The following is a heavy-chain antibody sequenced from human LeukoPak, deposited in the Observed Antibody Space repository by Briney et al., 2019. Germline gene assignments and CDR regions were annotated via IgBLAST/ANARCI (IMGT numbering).Heavy chain of an antibody. CDR2: NFGSGGAI. CDR3: AREAAGPRWGGNYYGMDV. D-gene: IGHD2-15*01. CDR1: GFTFSNYG. Sequence: GGSLRLSCAASGFTFSNYGMNWVRQAPGKGLEWVSRNFGSGGAIYYADSVKGRFTISRDNAKNSLYLQVNSLRAEDTAVYYCAREAAGPRWGGNYYGMDVWGQGTTVTVSS. J-gene: IGHJ6*02. V-gene: IGHV3-48*03.